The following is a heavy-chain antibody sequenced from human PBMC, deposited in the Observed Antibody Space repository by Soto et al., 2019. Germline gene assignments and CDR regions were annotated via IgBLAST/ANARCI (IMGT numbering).Heavy chain of an antibody. CDR3: ARGRDGDY. Sequence: QVHLVQSGAEVKKPGASVKVSCKASGYTFTSYGITWVRQAPGQGLEWMGWISAHNGNTDYAQKLQGRVIVTRDTSTSTAYMELRGLRSDDTAVYYCARGRDGDYWGQGALVTVSS. J-gene: IGHJ4*02. CDR1: GYTFTSYG. D-gene: IGHD6-6*01. V-gene: IGHV1-18*01. CDR2: ISAHNGNT.